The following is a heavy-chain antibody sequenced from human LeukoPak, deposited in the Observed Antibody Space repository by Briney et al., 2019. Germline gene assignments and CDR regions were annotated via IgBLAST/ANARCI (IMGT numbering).Heavy chain of an antibody. CDR3: ARGPAAIHP. J-gene: IGHJ5*02. CDR2: INHSGGT. Sequence: SETLSLTCAVYAYPLTNHYWIWIRQPPGRGLEWIGEINHSGGTNYNPSLKSRVTISVDTSKNQFFLKLTSVTAADTAVYYCARGPAAIHPWGQGTLVTVSS. V-gene: IGHV4-34*01. CDR1: AYPLTNHY. D-gene: IGHD2-2*01.